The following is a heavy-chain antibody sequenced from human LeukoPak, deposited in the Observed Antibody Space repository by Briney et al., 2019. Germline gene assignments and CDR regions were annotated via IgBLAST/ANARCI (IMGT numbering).Heavy chain of an antibody. J-gene: IGHJ5*02. Sequence: AGGSLRLSCAASTFTFSDYWMHWVRQAPGKGPEWVSAISGSGGSTYYADSVKGRFTISRDNSKNTLYLQMNSLRAEDTAVYYCAKLGIVVVVAATTWFDPWGQGTLVTVSS. V-gene: IGHV3-23*01. CDR3: AKLGIVVVVAATTWFDP. CDR1: TFTFSDYW. D-gene: IGHD2-15*01. CDR2: ISGSGGST.